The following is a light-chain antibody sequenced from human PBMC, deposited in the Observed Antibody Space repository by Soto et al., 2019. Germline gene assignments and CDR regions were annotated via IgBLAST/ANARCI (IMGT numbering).Light chain of an antibody. V-gene: IGLV2-14*01. Sequence: QSALTQPASVSGSPGQSITISCTGTSSDVGGYNYVSWYQQHPGKAHKLMIYDVSNRHSGVSNRFSGSKPGNTASLTISGLQAEDEADYYCSSYTSSSTLGVFGGGTKLTVL. CDR2: DVS. CDR1: SSDVGGYNY. J-gene: IGLJ3*02. CDR3: SSYTSSSTLGV.